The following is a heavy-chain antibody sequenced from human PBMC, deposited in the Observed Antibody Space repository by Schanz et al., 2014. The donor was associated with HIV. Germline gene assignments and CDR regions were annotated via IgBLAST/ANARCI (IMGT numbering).Heavy chain of an antibody. D-gene: IGHD5-18*01. J-gene: IGHJ4*02. CDR2: ISAYNGDT. CDR1: GYTFISYV. V-gene: IGHV1-18*01. Sequence: QVQLVQSGTEVKKPGASVKVSCKASGYTFISYVISWVRQAPGQGLEWMGWISAYNGDTNYAEKFQGRIRMTTDRSTIAYMDVTSLTSDDTAVYFCARDSPYSYGLGPLDYWGQGTLVSVSS. CDR3: ARDSPYSYGLGPLDY.